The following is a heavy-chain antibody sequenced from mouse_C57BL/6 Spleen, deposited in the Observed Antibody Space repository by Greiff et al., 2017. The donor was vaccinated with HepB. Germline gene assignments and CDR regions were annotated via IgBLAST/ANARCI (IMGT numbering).Heavy chain of an antibody. CDR1: GYTFTGYW. V-gene: IGHV1-9*01. Sequence: VQLQQSGAELLKPGASVKLSCKAPGYTFTGYWIEWVKQRPGYGLEWIGEILPGSGSTNYNEKFKGTATFTADTSSNTAYMQLSSLTTEDSAIYCCARSRTMVTTRYFDVWGTGTAVTVSS. CDR3: ARSRTMVTTRYFDV. D-gene: IGHD2-2*01. CDR2: ILPGSGST. J-gene: IGHJ1*03.